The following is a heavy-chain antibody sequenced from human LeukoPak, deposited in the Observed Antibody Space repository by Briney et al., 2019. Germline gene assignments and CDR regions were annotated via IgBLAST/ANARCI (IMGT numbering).Heavy chain of an antibody. CDR3: AREARTYYYGSGGFDY. CDR1: GYTFTGYY. Sequence: ASVEVSCKASGYTFTGYYMHWVRQAPGQGLEWTGWINPNSGGTNYAQKFQGRVTMTRDTSISTAYMELSRLRSDDTAVYYCAREARTYYYGSGGFDYWGQGTLVTVSS. D-gene: IGHD3-10*01. J-gene: IGHJ4*02. V-gene: IGHV1-2*02. CDR2: INPNSGGT.